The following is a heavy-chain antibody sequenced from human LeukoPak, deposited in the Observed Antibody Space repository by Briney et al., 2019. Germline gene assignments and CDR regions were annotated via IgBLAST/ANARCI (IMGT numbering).Heavy chain of an antibody. D-gene: IGHD2-15*01. CDR3: ARFYLLRALGD. J-gene: IGHJ4*02. CDR2: IKQDGSEK. V-gene: IGHV3-7*01. Sequence: GGSLRLSCAASGFTFSNHWMSWVRQAPGKGLEWVANIKQDGSEKYYVDSVKGRFTISRDNAKNSLYLQMNSLRAEDTAVYYCARFYLLRALGDWGQGTLVTVSS. CDR1: GFTFSNHW.